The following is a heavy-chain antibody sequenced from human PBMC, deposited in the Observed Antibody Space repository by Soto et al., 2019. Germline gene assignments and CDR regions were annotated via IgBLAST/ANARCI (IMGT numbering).Heavy chain of an antibody. Sequence: QLQLQESGPGLVKPSETLSLTCTVSGGCISSSSYYWGWIRQPPGKGLEWIGSIYYSGSTYYNPSLKSRVTISVDTSKNQFSLKLSSVTAADTAVYYCARHEGDGYNRRNDYFDYWGQGTLVTVSS. CDR1: GGCISSSSYY. J-gene: IGHJ4*02. CDR2: IYYSGST. V-gene: IGHV4-39*01. CDR3: ARHEGDGYNRRNDYFDY. D-gene: IGHD5-12*01.